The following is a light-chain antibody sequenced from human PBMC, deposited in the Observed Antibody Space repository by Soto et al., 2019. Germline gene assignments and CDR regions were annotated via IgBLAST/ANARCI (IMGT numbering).Light chain of an antibody. Sequence: QSALTQPASVSGSPGQSITISCTGTSSDIGGSEYVSWYQQHPDKAPKLMIYEVNIRPSGISDRFSGSKSGNTASLTISGLQDEDEADYYCTSYAGPTTLEVFGGGTQLTVL. J-gene: IGLJ7*01. CDR1: SSDIGGSEY. V-gene: IGLV2-14*01. CDR3: TSYAGPTTLEV. CDR2: EVN.